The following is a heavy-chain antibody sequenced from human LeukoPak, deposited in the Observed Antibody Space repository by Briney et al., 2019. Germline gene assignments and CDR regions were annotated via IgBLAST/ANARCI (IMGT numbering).Heavy chain of an antibody. CDR1: GGSISSYY. D-gene: IGHD3-16*02. Sequence: PSETLSLTCTVSGGSISSYYWSWIRQPAGKGLEWIGRIYTSGSTNYNPSLKSRVTMSVDTSKNQFSLKLSSVTAADTAVYYCARDFMITFGGVIPGWFDPWGQGTLVTVSS. CDR3: ARDFMITFGGVIPGWFDP. CDR2: IYTSGST. V-gene: IGHV4-4*07. J-gene: IGHJ5*02.